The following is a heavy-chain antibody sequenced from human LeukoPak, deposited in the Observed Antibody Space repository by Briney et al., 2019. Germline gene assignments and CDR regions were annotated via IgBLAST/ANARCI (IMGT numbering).Heavy chain of an antibody. Sequence: SETLSLTCAVYGGSFSGYYWSWIRQPPGKGLEWIGEINHSGSTYYNPSLKSRVTISVDTSKNQFSLKLSSVTAADTAVYYCARQVFHVPDYWGQGTLVTVSS. V-gene: IGHV4-34*01. CDR3: ARQVFHVPDY. D-gene: IGHD3-10*02. CDR2: INHSGST. CDR1: GGSFSGYY. J-gene: IGHJ4*02.